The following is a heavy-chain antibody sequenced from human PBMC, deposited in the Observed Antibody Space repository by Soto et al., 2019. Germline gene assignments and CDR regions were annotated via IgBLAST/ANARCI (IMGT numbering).Heavy chain of an antibody. CDR1: GLTFSIFA. CDR3: AKEVSLGSTVDLGY. D-gene: IGHD7-27*01. Sequence: GGSLRLSCAVSGLTFSIFAMSWVRQSPGKGLEWVSTISGSGGSTYYADAVKGRFTISRDNSMGTLYLQMKSLRVEDTAIYYCAKEVSLGSTVDLGYWGQGALVTVSS. J-gene: IGHJ4*02. CDR2: ISGSGGST. V-gene: IGHV3-23*01.